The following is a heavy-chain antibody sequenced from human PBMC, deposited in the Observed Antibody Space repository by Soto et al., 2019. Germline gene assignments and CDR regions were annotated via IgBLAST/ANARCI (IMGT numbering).Heavy chain of an antibody. CDR1: GDSVSSNTAA. Sequence: SQTLSLTCAISGDSVSSNTAAWNWIRQSPSRGLEWLGRTYYRSKWYNNYAVSVRSRITFNPDASKNQFSLQLNSVTPEDTAVYSCARELMAPLGVFNYCGQGPLVTVYS. CDR2: TYYRSKWYN. CDR3: ARELMAPLGVFNY. V-gene: IGHV6-1*01. J-gene: IGHJ4*02. D-gene: IGHD2-8*01.